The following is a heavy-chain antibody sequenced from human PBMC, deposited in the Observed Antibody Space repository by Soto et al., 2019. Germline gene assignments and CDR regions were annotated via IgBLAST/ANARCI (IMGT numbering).Heavy chain of an antibody. CDR3: AAVVGVVPYYYYYMDV. Sequence: SVKVSCKASGFTFTSSAMQWVRQARGQRLEWIGWIVVGSGNTNYAQKFQERATITRDMSTSTAYMELSSLRSEDTAVYYCAAVVGVVPYYYYYMDVWGKGTTVTVSS. D-gene: IGHD3-3*01. V-gene: IGHV1-58*02. CDR1: GFTFTSSA. J-gene: IGHJ6*03. CDR2: IVVGSGNT.